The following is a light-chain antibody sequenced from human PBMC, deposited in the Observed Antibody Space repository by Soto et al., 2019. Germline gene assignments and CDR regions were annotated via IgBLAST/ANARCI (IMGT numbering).Light chain of an antibody. Sequence: QAVVTQPPSASASLGASVKLTCTLSSGHNSYAIAWHQQQPEKGPRYFMKLNSDGSHSKGDGIPDRFSGSSTGAERYLTISSLQSEDEADYYCQTWSTDIRVFGGGTTLTVL. J-gene: IGLJ3*02. CDR3: QTWSTDIRV. CDR2: LNSDGSH. CDR1: SGHNSYA. V-gene: IGLV4-69*01.